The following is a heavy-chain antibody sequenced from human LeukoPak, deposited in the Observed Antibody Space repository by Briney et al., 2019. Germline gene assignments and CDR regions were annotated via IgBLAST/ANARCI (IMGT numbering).Heavy chain of an antibody. V-gene: IGHV3-23*01. J-gene: IGHJ2*01. CDR3: AKDGLNGYGDKVPYWYFDL. CDR2: ISGSGGST. Sequence: GGSLRLSCAASGFTFSSYAMGWVRQAPGKGLEWVSAISGSGGSTYYADSVKGRFTISRDNSKNTLYLQMNSLSAEDTAVYYCAKDGLNGYGDKVPYWYFDLWGRGTLVTVSS. D-gene: IGHD4-17*01. CDR1: GFTFSSYA.